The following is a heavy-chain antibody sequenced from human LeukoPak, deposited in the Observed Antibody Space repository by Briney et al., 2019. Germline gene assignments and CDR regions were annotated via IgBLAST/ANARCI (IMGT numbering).Heavy chain of an antibody. J-gene: IGHJ6*03. CDR1: GFSFSVYW. CDR2: ISGSGGST. CDR3: AKGALRFGDYYYYMDV. Sequence: GGSLRLSCAASGFSFSVYWMHWVRQAPGKGPVWVSAISGSGGSTYYADSVKGRFTISRDNSKNTLYLQMNSLRAEDTAVYYCAKGALRFGDYYYYMDVWGKGTTVTISS. D-gene: IGHD3-10*01. V-gene: IGHV3-23*01.